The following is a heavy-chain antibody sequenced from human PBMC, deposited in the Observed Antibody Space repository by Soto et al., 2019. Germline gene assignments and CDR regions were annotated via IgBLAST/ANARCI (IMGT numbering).Heavy chain of an antibody. CDR2: ISGSGATT. Sequence: EVQLLESGGGSVQPGGSLRLSCAASGFSFSGYAMAWVRQAPGKGLEWVSGISGSGATTYYADSVKGRCTISRDNSKNTLSLQVNRLSAEHTAVYYCAKAGGGYTKWHFDSWGHGSLVTVSS. CDR1: GFSFSGYA. CDR3: AKAGGGYTKWHFDS. V-gene: IGHV3-23*01. J-gene: IGHJ4*01. D-gene: IGHD5-12*01.